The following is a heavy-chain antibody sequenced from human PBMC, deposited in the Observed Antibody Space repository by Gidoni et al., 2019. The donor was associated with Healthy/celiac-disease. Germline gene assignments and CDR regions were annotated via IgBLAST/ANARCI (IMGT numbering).Heavy chain of an antibody. CDR3: AKDSDFWSGYPHNWFDP. J-gene: IGHJ5*02. Sequence: QVQLVESGGGVVQPGRFLRLSCAASGFTFSSNCMHWVRQAPGRGLEWVAVISYDGSNKYYADYVKGRFTISRDNSKNTLYLQMNSLRAEDTAVYYCAKDSDFWSGYPHNWFDPWGQGTLVTVSS. D-gene: IGHD3-3*01. V-gene: IGHV3-30*18. CDR1: GFTFSSNC. CDR2: ISYDGSNK.